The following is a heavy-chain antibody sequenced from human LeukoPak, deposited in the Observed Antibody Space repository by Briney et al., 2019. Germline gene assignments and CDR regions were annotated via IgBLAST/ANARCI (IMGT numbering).Heavy chain of an antibody. J-gene: IGHJ5*02. Sequence: SETLSLTCTVSGASISSGDYHWNWIRQPPGKGLEWIGFIHDSGSTYYNPSIKSRVNISRDMSKNQLSLMLSSVTAADTAVYYCARGFGAGNYYHGWFDPWGQGTLVSVSS. CDR1: GASISSGDYH. D-gene: IGHD3-10*01. V-gene: IGHV4-30-4*01. CDR2: IHDSGST. CDR3: ARGFGAGNYYHGWFDP.